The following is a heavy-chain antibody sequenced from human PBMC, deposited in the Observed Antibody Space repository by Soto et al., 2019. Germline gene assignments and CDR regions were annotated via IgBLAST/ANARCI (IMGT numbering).Heavy chain of an antibody. CDR2: ISGSGVST. D-gene: IGHD3-22*01. V-gene: IGHV3-23*01. CDR1: GFTFSSYA. J-gene: IGHJ4*02. CDR3: AKSPGMYYYDSSGYYHYDY. Sequence: GASLRLSCAASGFTFSSYAMSWVRQAPGKGLEWVSAISGSGVSTYYADSVKGRFTISRDNSKNTLYLKMNSLRAEDTAVYYCAKSPGMYYYDSSGYYHYDYWGQGTLVTVSS.